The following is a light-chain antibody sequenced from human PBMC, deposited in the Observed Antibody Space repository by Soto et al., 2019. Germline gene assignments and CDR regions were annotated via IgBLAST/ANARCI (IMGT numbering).Light chain of an antibody. CDR3: QQRYSTWT. J-gene: IGKJ1*01. CDR2: AAS. CDR1: QSISSY. V-gene: IGKV1-39*01. Sequence: DIQMTQSPYSLSASVGDRVTITCRASQSISSYLNWYQQKPGKAPKLLIYAASSLQSGVPSRFSGSGSGTDFTLTISSLQPEDFATYYCQQRYSTWTFGQGIKVEIK.